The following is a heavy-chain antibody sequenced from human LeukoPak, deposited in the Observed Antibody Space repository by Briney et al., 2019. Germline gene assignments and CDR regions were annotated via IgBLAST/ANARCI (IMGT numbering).Heavy chain of an antibody. CDR2: IYSGGST. D-gene: IGHD2-2*02. CDR3: ARVGYCSSTSCYKGLGAFDI. V-gene: IGHV3-66*02. CDR1: GFTVSSNY. J-gene: IGHJ3*02. Sequence: GGSLRLSCAASGFTVSSNYMSWVRQAPGKGLEWVSVIYSGGSTYYADSVKGRFTISRDNSKNTLYLQMNSLRAEDTAVYYCARVGYCSSTSCYKGLGAFDIWGQGTMVTVSS.